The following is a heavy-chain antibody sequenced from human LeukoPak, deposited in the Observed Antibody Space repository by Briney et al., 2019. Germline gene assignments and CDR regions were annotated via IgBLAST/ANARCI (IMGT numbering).Heavy chain of an antibody. V-gene: IGHV3-30-3*01. Sequence: GGSLRLSCAASGLTLRRDAMHWVRQAPGKGLEWVAVISYDGSKKYYADSVKGRFTISRDNSKNTLYLQMNSLRAEDTAVYYCAKGPLIVVVVWVDYWGQGTLVTVTS. J-gene: IGHJ4*02. CDR3: AKGPLIVVVVWVDY. CDR2: ISYDGSKK. D-gene: IGHD3-22*01. CDR1: GLTLRRDA.